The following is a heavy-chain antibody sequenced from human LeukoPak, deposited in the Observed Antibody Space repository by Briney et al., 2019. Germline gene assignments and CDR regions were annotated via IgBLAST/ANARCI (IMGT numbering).Heavy chain of an antibody. CDR1: GGSISSGSYY. Sequence: SQTLSLTCTVSGGSISSGSYYWSWIRQPAGKGLEWIGRIYTSGSTNYNPSLKSRVTISVDTSKNQLSLKLSSVTAADTVVYYCASDKDPTAAGSNFDYWGQGTVVTVSS. CDR3: ASDKDPTAAGSNFDY. V-gene: IGHV4-61*02. J-gene: IGHJ4*02. D-gene: IGHD6-13*01. CDR2: IYTSGST.